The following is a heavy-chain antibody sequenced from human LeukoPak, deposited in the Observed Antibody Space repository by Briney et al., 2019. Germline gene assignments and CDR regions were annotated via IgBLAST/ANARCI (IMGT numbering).Heavy chain of an antibody. J-gene: IGHJ4*02. Sequence: GGSLRLSCAASGFTFSSYWMHWVRQAPGKGLVWVSRINSDGSSITYADSVKGRFTISRDNAKNTLYLQMNSLRAEDTAVYYCARVYVDLLTGYYYFDYWGQGTLVTASS. D-gene: IGHD3-9*01. CDR1: GFTFSSYW. CDR3: ARVYVDLLTGYYYFDY. V-gene: IGHV3-74*03. CDR2: INSDGSSI.